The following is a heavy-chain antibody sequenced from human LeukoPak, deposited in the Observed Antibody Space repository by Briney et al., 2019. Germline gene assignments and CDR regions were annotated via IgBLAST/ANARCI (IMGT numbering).Heavy chain of an antibody. D-gene: IGHD3-10*01. V-gene: IGHV3-49*03. Sequence: GGSLRLSCTASGFTFGDYAMSWFRQAPGKGLEWVGFIRSKAYGGTTEYAASVKGRFTISRDDSKSIAYLQMNSLKTEDTAVYYCTRDEYYGSGSYYNGPLDYWGQGTLVTVSS. CDR2: IRSKAYGGTT. CDR1: GFTFGDYA. CDR3: TRDEYYGSGSYYNGPLDY. J-gene: IGHJ4*02.